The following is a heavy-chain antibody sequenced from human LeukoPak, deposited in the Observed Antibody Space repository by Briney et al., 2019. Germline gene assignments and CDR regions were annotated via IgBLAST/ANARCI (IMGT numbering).Heavy chain of an antibody. J-gene: IGHJ4*02. CDR1: GGSIRSGGYY. CDR2: IYYSGST. D-gene: IGHD2-15*01. V-gene: IGHV4-31*03. CDR3: ARAPEVLLAGFDY. Sequence: SETLSLTCTVSGGSIRSGGYYWSWIRQHPGKGLEWIGYIYYSGSTYYNPSLKRRVTISVDTSKNQFSLKLSSVTAADTAVYYCARAPEVLLAGFDYWGQGTLVTVSS.